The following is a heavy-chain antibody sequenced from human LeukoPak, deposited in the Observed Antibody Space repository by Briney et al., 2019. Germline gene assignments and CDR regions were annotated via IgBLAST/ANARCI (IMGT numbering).Heavy chain of an antibody. CDR3: ARDLMGWDLHYFDY. J-gene: IGHJ4*02. V-gene: IGHV3-21*01. D-gene: IGHD1-26*01. Sequence: TGGSLRLSCAASGFTFSNYNMNWVRQAPGKGLEWVSSISSSSSYIYYADSVKGRFTISRDNAKNSLYLQMHSLRAKDTAVYYCARDLMGWDLHYFDYWGQGTLVTVSS. CDR1: GFTFSNYN. CDR2: ISSSSSYI.